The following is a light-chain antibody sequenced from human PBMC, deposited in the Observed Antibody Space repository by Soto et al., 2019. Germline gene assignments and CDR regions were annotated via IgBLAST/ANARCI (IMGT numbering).Light chain of an antibody. Sequence: QSALTQPASVSGSPEQSITISCTGTSSDVGAYNLVSWYQQHPGKAPRLIIYEGSKRPSGISHRFSGSKSDNTASLTISGLRAEDEADYYCCSYAGSSTYVFGTGTKVTVL. V-gene: IGLV2-23*01. J-gene: IGLJ1*01. CDR1: SSDVGAYNL. CDR2: EGS. CDR3: CSYAGSSTYV.